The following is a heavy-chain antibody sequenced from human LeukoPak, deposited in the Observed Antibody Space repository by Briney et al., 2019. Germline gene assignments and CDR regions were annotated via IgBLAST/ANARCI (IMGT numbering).Heavy chain of an antibody. CDR1: GHKFTDYY. V-gene: IGHV1-2*02. CDR3: ASYAAGYNWLKV. CDR2: ILPGTGDP. Sequence: GASVKVSFKASGHKFTDYYLHWVRQAPGQGLEWMGWILPGTGDPNYAQKFQGRVTVTRDTSISTVYMELIRLRSDDTAVYYCASYAAGYNWLKVWGQGTLVTVSS. D-gene: IGHD1-1*01. J-gene: IGHJ4*02.